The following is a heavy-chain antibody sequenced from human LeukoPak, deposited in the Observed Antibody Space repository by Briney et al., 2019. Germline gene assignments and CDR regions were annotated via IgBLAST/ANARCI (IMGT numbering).Heavy chain of an antibody. CDR1: GFTFSSYG. CDR2: ISCGGSNK. CDR3: AKDVLLWFGELSRVEYYFDY. Sequence: GGSLRLSCAASGFTFSSYGMHWVRQAPGKGLGWVSVISCGGSNKYYADSVKGRFTISRDNSKNTLYLKMNRLRAEDTAVYYCAKDVLLWFGELSRVEYYFDYWGQGTLVTVSS. V-gene: IGHV3-30*18. D-gene: IGHD3-10*01. J-gene: IGHJ4*02.